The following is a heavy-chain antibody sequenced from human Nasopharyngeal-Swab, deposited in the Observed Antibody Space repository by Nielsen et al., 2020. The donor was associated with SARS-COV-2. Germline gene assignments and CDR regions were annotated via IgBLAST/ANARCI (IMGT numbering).Heavy chain of an antibody. Sequence: ASVKVSCKASGYTFTSYAMHWVRQAPGQRLEWMGWINAGNGNTKYSQKFQGRVTITRDTSASTAYVELSSLRSEDTAVYYCARDLLTIFGVGPFDYWGQGTLVTVSS. D-gene: IGHD3-3*01. CDR1: GYTFTSYA. CDR3: ARDLLTIFGVGPFDY. V-gene: IGHV1-3*01. CDR2: INAGNGNT. J-gene: IGHJ4*02.